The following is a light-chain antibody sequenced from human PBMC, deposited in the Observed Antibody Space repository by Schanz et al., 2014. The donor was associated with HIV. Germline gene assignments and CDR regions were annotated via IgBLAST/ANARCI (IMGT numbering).Light chain of an antibody. J-gene: IGLJ2*01. CDR3: TSYASTSTVV. Sequence: QSALTQPPSASGSPGQSVTISCTGTSSDVGDYNYVSWYQQHPGKAPKIMIFEVSKRPSGVPDRFSGSKSGNTASLTVSGLQAEDEADYYCTSYASTSTVVFGGGTKLTV. CDR2: EVS. CDR1: SSDVGDYNY. V-gene: IGLV2-8*01.